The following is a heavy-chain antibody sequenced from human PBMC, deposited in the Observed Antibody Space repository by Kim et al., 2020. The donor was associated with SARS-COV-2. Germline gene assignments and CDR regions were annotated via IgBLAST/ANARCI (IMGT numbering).Heavy chain of an antibody. J-gene: IGHJ5*02. CDR2: INHSGST. V-gene: IGHV4-34*01. CDR3: ASDCRCRGGEQYNWFDP. D-gene: IGHD2-21*01. CDR1: GGSFSGYY. Sequence: SETLSLTCAVYGGSFSGYYWSWIRQPPGKGLEWIGEINHSGSTNYNPSLKSRVTISVDTSKNQFSLKLSSVTAADTAVYYCASDCRCRGGEQYNWFDPWGQGTLVTVSS.